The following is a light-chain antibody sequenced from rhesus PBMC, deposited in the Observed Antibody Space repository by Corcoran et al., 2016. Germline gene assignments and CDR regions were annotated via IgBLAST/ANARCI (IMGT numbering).Light chain of an antibody. J-gene: IGKJ4*01. Sequence: EIVMTQSPATLSLSPGERATLSCRASQSVSSYVAWYQQKPEQAPRLLINGASSRATGIPDRLRGSGSGTDFTLIISSLEPEDVGVYYCQQYNNWLTFGGGTKVELK. CDR3: QQYNNWLT. V-gene: IGKV3S9*01. CDR2: GAS. CDR1: QSVSSY.